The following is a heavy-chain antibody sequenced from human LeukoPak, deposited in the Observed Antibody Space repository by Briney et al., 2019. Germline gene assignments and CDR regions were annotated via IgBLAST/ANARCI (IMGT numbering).Heavy chain of an antibody. D-gene: IGHD1-26*01. Sequence: PSETLSLTCTVSGGSISSYYWSWIRQPPGKGLEWIGYIYYSGSTNYNPSLKSRVTISVDTSKNQFSLKLSSVTAADTAVYYCARDSSGRYWAKWFDPWGQGTLVTVSS. CDR1: GGSISSYY. CDR3: ARDSSGRYWAKWFDP. J-gene: IGHJ5*02. V-gene: IGHV4-59*01. CDR2: IYYSGST.